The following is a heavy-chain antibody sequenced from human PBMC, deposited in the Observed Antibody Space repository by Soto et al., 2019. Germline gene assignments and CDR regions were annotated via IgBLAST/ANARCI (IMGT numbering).Heavy chain of an antibody. V-gene: IGHV1-69*06. CDR2: IIPIFGTA. D-gene: IGHD3-22*01. Sequence: WASVKVSCKASGGTFSSYAISWVRQAPGQGLEWMGGIIPIFGTANYAQKFQGRVTITADKSTSTAYMELSSLRSEDTAVYYCARDDYDSSGYAFDYWGQGTLVTVSS. CDR1: GGTFSSYA. J-gene: IGHJ4*02. CDR3: ARDDYDSSGYAFDY.